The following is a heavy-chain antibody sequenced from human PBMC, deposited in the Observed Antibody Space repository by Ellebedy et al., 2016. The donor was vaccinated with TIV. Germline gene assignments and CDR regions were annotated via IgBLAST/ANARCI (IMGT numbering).Heavy chain of an antibody. Sequence: LRLSXTVSGGSINNAEYFWAWIRQPPGKGLEWIGNIYYSGNTYYNPSLKSRITISLDTSKKQFSLKLDSVTAADTAVYYCARGRIAAAGAFDPWGQGTLVTVSS. V-gene: IGHV4-30-4*01. CDR1: GGSINNAEYF. D-gene: IGHD6-13*01. CDR2: IYYSGNT. J-gene: IGHJ5*02. CDR3: ARGRIAAAGAFDP.